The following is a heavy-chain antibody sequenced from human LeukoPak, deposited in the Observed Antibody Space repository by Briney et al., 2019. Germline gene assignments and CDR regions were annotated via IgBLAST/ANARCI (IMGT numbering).Heavy chain of an antibody. CDR3: AKPSGAIAVDY. CDR2: INNKGGNT. J-gene: IGHJ4*02. Sequence: PEGSLRLSCAASGFTFSSYAMSWVRQAPGKGLEWVSAINNKGGNTYYADSVKGRFTISRDNSKNTLYLQMNSLRAEDTAVYYCAKPSGAIAVDYWGQGTLVTVSS. CDR1: GFTFSSYA. D-gene: IGHD3-16*02. V-gene: IGHV3-23*01.